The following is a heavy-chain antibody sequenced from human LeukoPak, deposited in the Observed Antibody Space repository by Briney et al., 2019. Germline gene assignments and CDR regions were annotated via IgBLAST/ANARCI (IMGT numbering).Heavy chain of an antibody. CDR1: GYTFTGYY. D-gene: IGHD2-15*01. J-gene: IGHJ6*03. CDR3: ARDEDYCSGGSCYVSYYYYMDV. CDR2: INPNSGGT. V-gene: IGHV1-2*02. Sequence: GASVKVSCKASGYTFTGYYMHWVRQAPGQGLEWMGWINPNSGGTNYAQKFQGRVTMTRDTSISTAYMELSRLRSDDTAVYYCARDEDYCSGGSCYVSYYYYMDVWGKGTTVTVSS.